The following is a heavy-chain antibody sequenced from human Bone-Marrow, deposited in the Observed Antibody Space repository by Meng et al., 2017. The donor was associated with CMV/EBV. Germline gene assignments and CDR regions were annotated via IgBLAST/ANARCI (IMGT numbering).Heavy chain of an antibody. D-gene: IGHD3-22*01. CDR2: ISSSSSYI. J-gene: IGHJ4*02. CDR3: ARDWGDYYDSSGYYEH. Sequence: GGSLRLSCAASGFTFSSYSMNWVRQAPGKGLEWVSSISSSSSYIYYADSVKGRFTISRDNAKNSLYLQMNSLRAEDTAVYYCARDWGDYYDSSGYYEHWGQGTLVTVSS. CDR1: GFTFSSYS. V-gene: IGHV3-21*01.